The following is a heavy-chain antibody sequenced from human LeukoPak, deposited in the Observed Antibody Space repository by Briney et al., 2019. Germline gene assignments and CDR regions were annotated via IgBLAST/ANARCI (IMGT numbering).Heavy chain of an antibody. CDR3: ARGGWGSSWYYFDY. D-gene: IGHD6-13*01. Sequence: SETLSLTCTVSGGSISSYYWSWIRQPPGKGLEWIGEINHSGSTSYNPSLKSRVTISVDTSKNQFSLKLSSVTAADTAVYYCARGGWGSSWYYFDYWGQGTLVTVSS. CDR2: INHSGST. CDR1: GGSISSYY. V-gene: IGHV4-34*01. J-gene: IGHJ4*02.